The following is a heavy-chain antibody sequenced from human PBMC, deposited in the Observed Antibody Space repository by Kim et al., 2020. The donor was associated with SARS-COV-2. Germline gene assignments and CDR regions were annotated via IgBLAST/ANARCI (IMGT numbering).Heavy chain of an antibody. CDR1: GFTFDDYA. J-gene: IGHJ3*02. CDR2: ISWNSGSI. CDR3: AKDMGDGYNRGAFDI. Sequence: GGSLRLSCAASGFTFDDYAMHWVRQAPGKGLEWVSGISWNSGSIGYADSVKGRFTISRDNAKNSLYLQMNSLRAEDTALYYCAKDMGDGYNRGAFDIWG. V-gene: IGHV3-9*01. D-gene: IGHD5-12*01.